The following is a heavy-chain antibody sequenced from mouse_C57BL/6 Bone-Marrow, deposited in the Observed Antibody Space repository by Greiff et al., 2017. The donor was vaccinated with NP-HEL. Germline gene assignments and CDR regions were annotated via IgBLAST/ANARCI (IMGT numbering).Heavy chain of an antibody. D-gene: IGHD1-1*01. CDR3: ARTPSITTVPAWFAY. V-gene: IGHV8-8*01. J-gene: IGHJ3*01. Sequence: QVTLKECGPGILQPSQTLSLTCSFSGFSLSTFGMGVGWIRQPSGKGLEWLAHIWWDDDKYYNPALKSRLTISKDTSKNQVFLKIANVDTADIATYYCARTPSITTVPAWFAYWGQGTLVTVSA. CDR2: IWWDDDK. CDR1: GFSLSTFGMG.